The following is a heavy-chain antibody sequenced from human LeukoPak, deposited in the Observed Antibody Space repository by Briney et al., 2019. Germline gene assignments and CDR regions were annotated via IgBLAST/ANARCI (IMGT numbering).Heavy chain of an antibody. CDR2: INSDGSST. J-gene: IGHJ5*02. Sequence: GGSLRLSCAASGFTFNSYWMSWVRQAPGKGLVWVSRINSDGSSTSYADSVKGRFTISRDNAKNTLYLQMNSLRAEDTAVYYCARDGDCGGDCYSWFGATSNWFDPWGQGTLVTVSS. CDR3: ARDGDCGGDCYSWFGATSNWFDP. D-gene: IGHD2-21*02. V-gene: IGHV3-74*01. CDR1: GFTFNSYW.